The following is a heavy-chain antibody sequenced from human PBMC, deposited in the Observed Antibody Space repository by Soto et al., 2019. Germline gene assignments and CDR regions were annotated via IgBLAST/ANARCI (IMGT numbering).Heavy chain of an antibody. V-gene: IGHV3-73*01. CDR3: CGYADYYMDV. J-gene: IGHJ6*03. Sequence: PGGSLRLSCAASGFTFSGSAMHWVRQASGKGLEWVGRIRSKANSYATAYAASVKGRFTISRDDSKNTAYLQMNSLKTEDTAVYYCCGYADYYMDVWGKVTTVTVSS. D-gene: IGHD5-12*01. CDR1: GFTFSGSA. CDR2: IRSKANSYAT.